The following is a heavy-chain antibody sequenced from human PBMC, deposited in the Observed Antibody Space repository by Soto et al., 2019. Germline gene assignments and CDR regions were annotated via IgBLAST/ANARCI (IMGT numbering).Heavy chain of an antibody. Sequence: VXSVKVSCKASGGTFGSDAITWVREAPGQGLEWVGRIIPIFGTTNYAQNLQGRVTISADKSTLTSYMELHSLTSDDTALYYCARDRTDSGYYTNWLDPWGQGTQVTSPQ. J-gene: IGHJ5*02. CDR1: GGTFGSDA. V-gene: IGHV1-69*06. CDR2: IIPIFGTT. CDR3: ARDRTDSGYYTNWLDP. D-gene: IGHD3-22*01.